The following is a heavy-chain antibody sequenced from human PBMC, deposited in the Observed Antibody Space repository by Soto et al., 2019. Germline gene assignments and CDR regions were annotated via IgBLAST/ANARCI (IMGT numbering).Heavy chain of an antibody. J-gene: IGHJ4*02. V-gene: IGHV3-30*18. CDR3: AKEQVRVVVAAAFDY. CDR1: GFTFSSYG. D-gene: IGHD2-15*01. CDR2: ISYDGSNK. Sequence: QVQLVESGGGVVQPGRSLRLSCAASGFTFSSYGMHWVRQAPGKGLEWVAVISYDGSNKYYADSVKGRFTSSRDNSKNKLYLQMNSLRAEDTAVYYCAKEQVRVVVAAAFDYWGQGTLVTVSS.